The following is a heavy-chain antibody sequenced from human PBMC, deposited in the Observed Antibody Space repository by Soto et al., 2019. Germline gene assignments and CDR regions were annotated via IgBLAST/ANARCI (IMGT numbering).Heavy chain of an antibody. CDR1: GFTFSNAW. CDR3: ASIAVSGGWDFDY. CDR2: IKSKTDGGTT. V-gene: IGHV3-15*01. Sequence: GGSLRLSCAASGFTFSNAWMSWVRQAPGKGLEWVGRIKSKTDGGTTDYAAPVKGRFTISRDDSKNTLYLQMNSLKTEDTAVYSCASIAVSGGWDFDYWGQGTLVTVSS. J-gene: IGHJ4*02. D-gene: IGHD6-19*01.